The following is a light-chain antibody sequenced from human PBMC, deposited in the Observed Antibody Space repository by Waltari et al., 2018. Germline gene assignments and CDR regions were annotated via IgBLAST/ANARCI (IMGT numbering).Light chain of an antibody. V-gene: IGKV1-33*01. CDR2: DAS. CDR1: QEIRNY. Sequence: DIQTTQSPSSLYVSVGDRVTITCQATQEIRNYLSWYQQKPGRAPKLLIYDASNLETGVPSRFSGSGSGTDFTFTITSLQPEDSATYFCQQYDSVPFTFGPGTTV. J-gene: IGKJ3*01. CDR3: QQYDSVPFT.